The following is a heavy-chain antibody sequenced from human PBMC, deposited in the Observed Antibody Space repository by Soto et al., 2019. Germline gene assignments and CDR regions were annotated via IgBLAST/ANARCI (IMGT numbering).Heavy chain of an antibody. D-gene: IGHD3-3*01. CDR3: ASDLGKYERYDFDL. CDR2: IKSDGSRI. CDR1: GFIFSDYW. Sequence: EVQLVESGGGLVQPGGSLRLSCVSSGFIFSDYWMYWVRQAPGQGLVWVSRIKSDGSRITYADSVKGRFTISRDNAKNTLHLQMDGLRVEDTAVYYCASDLGKYERYDFDLWGQGTLVTVAS. J-gene: IGHJ4*02. V-gene: IGHV3-74*03.